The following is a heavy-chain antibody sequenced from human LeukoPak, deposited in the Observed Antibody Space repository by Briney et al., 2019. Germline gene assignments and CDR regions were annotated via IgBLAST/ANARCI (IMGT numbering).Heavy chain of an antibody. D-gene: IGHD6-19*01. V-gene: IGHV3-30*19. Sequence: GRSLRLSCAASGFTFRSYGMHWVRQAPGKGLEWVAVISYDGSNKYYADSVKGRFTISRDNSKNTLYLQMNSLRAEDTAVYYCARDERRWEQWLVRTSGCNYWGQGTLVTVSS. CDR2: ISYDGSNK. CDR1: GFTFRSYG. J-gene: IGHJ4*02. CDR3: ARDERRWEQWLVRTSGCNY.